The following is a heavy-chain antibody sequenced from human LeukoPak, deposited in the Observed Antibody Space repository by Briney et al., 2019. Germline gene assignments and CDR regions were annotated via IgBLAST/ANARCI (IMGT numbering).Heavy chain of an antibody. Sequence: ASVKVSCKASGYTFTGYYMHWVRQAPGQGLEWMGWINPNSGGTNYAQKFQGWVTMTRDTSISTAYMELSRLRSEDTAAYYCARDGVAARPRGMDVWGQGTTVTVSS. V-gene: IGHV1-2*04. CDR3: ARDGVAARPRGMDV. D-gene: IGHD6-6*01. CDR1: GYTFTGYY. CDR2: INPNSGGT. J-gene: IGHJ6*02.